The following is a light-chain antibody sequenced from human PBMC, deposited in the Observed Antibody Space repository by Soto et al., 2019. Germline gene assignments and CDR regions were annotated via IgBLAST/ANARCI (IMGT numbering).Light chain of an antibody. Sequence: ENVLTQSPGTVSLSTGERATLSCRASQSVSSNYLAWYQQKPGQAPRLLIYSASSRATGIPDRFSGSGSGTDFILTISRLEPEDFAVYYCQQYGSSSWTFGQGTMVDIK. CDR3: QQYGSSSWT. V-gene: IGKV3-20*01. CDR2: SAS. CDR1: QSVSSNY. J-gene: IGKJ1*01.